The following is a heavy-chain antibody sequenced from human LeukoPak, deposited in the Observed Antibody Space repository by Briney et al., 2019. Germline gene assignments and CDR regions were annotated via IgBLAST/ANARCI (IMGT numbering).Heavy chain of an antibody. CDR2: ISYDVSNK. D-gene: IGHD3-22*01. V-gene: IGHV3-30-3*01. CDR3: ARDHYYDSSGYYILDY. Sequence: GGSLRLSCAASGFTFSSYAMHWVRQAPGKGLEWVAVISYDVSNKYYADSVKGRFTISRDNSKNTLYLQMNSLRAEDTAVYYCARDHYYDSSGYYILDYWGQGTLVTVSS. CDR1: GFTFSSYA. J-gene: IGHJ4*02.